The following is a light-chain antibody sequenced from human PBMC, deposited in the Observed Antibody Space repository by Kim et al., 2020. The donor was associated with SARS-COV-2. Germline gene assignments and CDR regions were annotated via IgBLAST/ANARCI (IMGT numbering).Light chain of an antibody. Sequence: DIVMTQSPDSLAVSLGERATINCKSSQSVLYNSNNKNYLAWYQQKLGQPPKLLIYWASTRESGVPERFSGSESGTDFTLTISSLQPEDFATYYCQQANSFPWTFGQGTKVDIK. J-gene: IGKJ1*01. CDR1: QSVLYNSNNKNY. CDR3: QQANSFPWT. V-gene: IGKV4-1*01. CDR2: WAS.